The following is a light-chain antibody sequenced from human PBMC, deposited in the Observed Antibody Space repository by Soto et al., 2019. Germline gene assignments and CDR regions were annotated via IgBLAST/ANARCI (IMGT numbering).Light chain of an antibody. J-gene: IGKJ1*01. V-gene: IGKV1-39*01. Sequence: DIQMTQSPSSLSASVGDRVTITCRASQSISSYLNWYQQKPGKAPKLLIYAASSLQSGVPSRFSGSGSGTDFTLTISSLHPEDFATYYCNQSYSTPETFGQGTKVEIK. CDR3: NQSYSTPET. CDR2: AAS. CDR1: QSISSY.